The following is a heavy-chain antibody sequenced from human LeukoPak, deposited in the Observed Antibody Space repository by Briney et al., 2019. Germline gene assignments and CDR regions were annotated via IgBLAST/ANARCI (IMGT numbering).Heavy chain of an antibody. Sequence: GASVKVSCTASGYTFTSYDINWVGQATGQGLEWMGWMNPNSGNTGYAQKFQGRVTMTRNTSISTAYMELSSLRSEDTAVYYCARGSGYSYGYDAFDIWGQGTMVTVSS. D-gene: IGHD5-18*01. CDR2: MNPNSGNT. J-gene: IGHJ3*02. V-gene: IGHV1-8*01. CDR3: ARGSGYSYGYDAFDI. CDR1: GYTFTSYD.